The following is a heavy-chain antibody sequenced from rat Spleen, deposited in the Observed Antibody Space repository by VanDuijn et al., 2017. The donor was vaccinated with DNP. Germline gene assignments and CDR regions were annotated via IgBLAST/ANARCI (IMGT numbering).Heavy chain of an antibody. CDR2: INMGSGGA. Sequence: QVQLQQSGTELAKPGSSVRISCEASGYTFTSHYMAWIKQTTGQGLEYIGYINMGSGGASQNEKFRGKATLTVDKTSSIAFMQLSSLTPDDSAVYFCARGGDGIWFVYWGQGTLVTVSS. D-gene: IGHD1-1*01. V-gene: IGHV1-43*01. CDR3: ARGGDGIWFVY. J-gene: IGHJ3*01. CDR1: GYTFTSHY.